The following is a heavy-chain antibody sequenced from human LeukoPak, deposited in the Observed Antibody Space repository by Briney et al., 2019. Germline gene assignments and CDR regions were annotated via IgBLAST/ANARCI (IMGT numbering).Heavy chain of an antibody. CDR1: GFTFSSYA. V-gene: IGHV3-23*01. CDR2: ISGSGGST. J-gene: IGHJ4*02. CDR3: AKGLSIASSFFDY. D-gene: IGHD3-3*02. Sequence: PGGSLRLSCAASGFTFSSYAMSWVRQAPGKGLEWVSAISGSGGSTYYADSVKGRFTISRDNSKNTLYLQMNSLRAEDTAVYFCAKGLSIASSFFDYWGQGTLVTVSS.